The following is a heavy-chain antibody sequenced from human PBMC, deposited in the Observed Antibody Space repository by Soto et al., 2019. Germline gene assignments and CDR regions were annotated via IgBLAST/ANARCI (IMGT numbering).Heavy chain of an antibody. J-gene: IGHJ6*03. CDR2: MNPKSGNT. CDR1: GYTFTSYD. V-gene: IGHV1-8*01. CDR3: ARGLYYSSFYYHMDV. D-gene: IGHD6-6*01. Sequence: QVQLVQSGAEVKKPGASVKVSCKASGYTFTSYDINWVRQATGQGLEWMGWMNPKSGNTGYAQKFQGRVTMTRNTSISTAYMELSSLRSDDTAIYYCARGLYYSSFYYHMDVWGKGTTVTVSS.